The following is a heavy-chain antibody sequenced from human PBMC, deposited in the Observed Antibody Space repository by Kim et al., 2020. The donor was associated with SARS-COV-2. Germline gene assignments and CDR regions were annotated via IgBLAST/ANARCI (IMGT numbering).Heavy chain of an antibody. Sequence: GGSLRLSCAASGFTFSGSAMHWVRQASGKGLEWVGRIRSKANSYATAYAASVKGRFTISRDDSKNTAYLQMNSLKTEDTAVYYCTTRIAAAHQWGQGTLVTVSS. D-gene: IGHD6-13*01. CDR3: TTRIAAAHQ. CDR1: GFTFSGSA. CDR2: IRSKANSYAT. J-gene: IGHJ4*02. V-gene: IGHV3-73*01.